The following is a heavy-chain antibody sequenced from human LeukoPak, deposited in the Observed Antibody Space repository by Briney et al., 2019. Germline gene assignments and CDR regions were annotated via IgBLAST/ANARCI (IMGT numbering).Heavy chain of an antibody. Sequence: SETLSLTCTVSGYSISSGYYWGWIRQPPGKGPEWIGYIYYSGSTNYNPSLKSRVTISVDTSKNQFSLKLSSVTAADTAVYYCARAQRRRSGYDTGPAFDIWGQGTMVTVSS. J-gene: IGHJ3*02. CDR3: ARAQRRRSGYDTGPAFDI. V-gene: IGHV4-61*01. CDR1: GYSISSGYY. D-gene: IGHD5-12*01. CDR2: IYYSGST.